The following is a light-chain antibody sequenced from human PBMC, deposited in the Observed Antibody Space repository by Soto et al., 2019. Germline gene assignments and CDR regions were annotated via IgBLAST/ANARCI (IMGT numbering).Light chain of an antibody. CDR1: SSDVGGYNY. J-gene: IGLJ1*01. CDR3: CSYAGSYTYV. V-gene: IGLV2-11*01. CDR2: DVS. Sequence: QSFLTQPRSVAGSPGQSGTISFTGTSSDVGGYNYVSWYQQHPRKAPKLMIYDVSKRPSGVPDRFSGSKSGNTASLTISGLQAEDEADYYCCSYAGSYTYVFGTGTKVTVL.